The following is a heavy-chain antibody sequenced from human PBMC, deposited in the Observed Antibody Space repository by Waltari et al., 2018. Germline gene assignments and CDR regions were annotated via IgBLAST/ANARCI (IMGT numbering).Heavy chain of an antibody. CDR2: INSDGSST. Sequence: EVQLVESGGGLVHPGGSLRLSCAASGFTFSSYWMHWVRQAPGKGLVWVSRINSDGSSTTYADSVKGRFTVSRDNAKNTLYLQMNSLGVEDTAVYYCARDSGSGKTFHRWGQGTLVTVSS. CDR3: ARDSGSGKTFHR. J-gene: IGHJ1*01. D-gene: IGHD6-25*01. CDR1: GFTFSSYW. V-gene: IGHV3-74*01.